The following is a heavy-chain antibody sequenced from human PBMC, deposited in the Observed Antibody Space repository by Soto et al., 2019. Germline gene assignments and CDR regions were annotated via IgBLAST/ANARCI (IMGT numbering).Heavy chain of an antibody. J-gene: IGHJ4*02. CDR3: ARHALGITRIDNRGYFDY. CDR1: GSSISGYH. Sequence: SETLSLTCTVSGSSISGYHWSWIRQPPGKGLECLGYISYSGATNYNPSLKSRVTMSIDTSKNQFSLKLSSVTAADTAVYYCARHALGITRIDNRGYFDYWGRETLVTVSS. V-gene: IGHV4-59*08. D-gene: IGHD3-22*01. CDR2: ISYSGAT.